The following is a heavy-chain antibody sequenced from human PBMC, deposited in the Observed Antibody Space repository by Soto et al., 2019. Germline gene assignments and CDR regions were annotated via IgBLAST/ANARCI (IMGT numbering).Heavy chain of an antibody. CDR3: ASGREPYSSSWYYYGMDV. CDR2: ISYDGSNK. Sequence: GGSLRLSCAASGFTFSSYAMHWVRQAPGKGLEWVAVISYDGSNKYYADSVKGRFTISRDNSKNTLYLQMNSLRAEDTAVYYCASGREPYSSSWYYYGMDVWGQGTTVTVSS. CDR1: GFTFSSYA. D-gene: IGHD6-13*01. J-gene: IGHJ6*02. V-gene: IGHV3-30*04.